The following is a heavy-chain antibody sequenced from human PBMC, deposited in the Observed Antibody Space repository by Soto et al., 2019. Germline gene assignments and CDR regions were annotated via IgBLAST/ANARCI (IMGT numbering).Heavy chain of an antibody. J-gene: IGHJ4*02. CDR1: GFSLSTSGVG. D-gene: IGHD6-13*01. CDR2: IYWDDDK. V-gene: IGHV2-5*02. Sequence: QITLKESGPTLVKPTQTLTLTCTFSGFSLSTSGVGVGWIRQPPGTALEWLALIYWDDDKRYSPSLKSRLTITKDTSKNQVVLTMTNMDPVDTATYYCAHTQEPIAAAGTFDYWGQGTLVTVSS. CDR3: AHTQEPIAAAGTFDY.